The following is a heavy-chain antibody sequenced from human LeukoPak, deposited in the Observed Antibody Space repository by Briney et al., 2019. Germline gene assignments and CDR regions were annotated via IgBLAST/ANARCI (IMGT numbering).Heavy chain of an antibody. CDR3: ASSLGDY. CDR1: GGSFSGYY. CDR2: INHSGST. Sequence: SETLSLTCVVYGGSFSGYYWSWIRQPPGKGLEWIGEINHSGSTNYNPSLKSRVTISVDTSKNQFSLKLSSVTAADTAVYYCASSLGDYWGQGTLVTVSS. J-gene: IGHJ4*02. V-gene: IGHV4-34*01.